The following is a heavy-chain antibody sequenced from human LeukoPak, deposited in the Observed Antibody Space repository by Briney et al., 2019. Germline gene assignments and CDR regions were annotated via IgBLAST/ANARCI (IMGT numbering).Heavy chain of an antibody. CDR3: ARAKIIYSITHMDV. D-gene: IGHD5-12*01. V-gene: IGHV3-7*04. CDR1: GFNFRDHW. CDR2: IKTDGSET. J-gene: IGHJ6*02. Sequence: GGSLRLSCAASGFNFRDHWMDWVRQAPGKGLEWVGHIKTDGSETYYLDSLRGRFSISRDNSRETLFLQMNSLRSDDTAVYYCARAKIIYSITHMDVWGQGTTVTVSS.